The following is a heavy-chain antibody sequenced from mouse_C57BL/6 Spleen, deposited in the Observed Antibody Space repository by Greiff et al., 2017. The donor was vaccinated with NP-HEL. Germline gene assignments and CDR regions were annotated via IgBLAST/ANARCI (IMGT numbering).Heavy chain of an antibody. D-gene: IGHD1-1*01. CDR3: ASGDYYGSSYVDYAMDY. CDR2: ISYDGSN. CDR1: GYSITSGYY. V-gene: IGHV3-6*01. Sequence: EVQLQESGPGLVKPSQSLSLTCSVPGYSITSGYYWNWIRQFPGNKLEWMGYISYDGSNNYNPSLKNRISITRDTSKNQFFLKLNSVTTEDTATYYCASGDYYGSSYVDYAMDYWGQGTSVTVSS. J-gene: IGHJ4*01.